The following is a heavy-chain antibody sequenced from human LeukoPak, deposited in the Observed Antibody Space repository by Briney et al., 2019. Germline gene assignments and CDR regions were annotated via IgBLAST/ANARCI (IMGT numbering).Heavy chain of an antibody. CDR3: AKSQLGALAYFDY. J-gene: IGHJ4*02. Sequence: GGSLRLSCAASGFTFDDYAMHWVRQAPGKGLEWVSGISWNSGSIGYADSVKGRFTISRDNAKNSLYLQMNSLRAEDTALYYCAKSQLGALAYFDYWGQGTLVTVSS. CDR2: ISWNSGSI. D-gene: IGHD1-26*01. CDR1: GFTFDDYA. V-gene: IGHV3-9*01.